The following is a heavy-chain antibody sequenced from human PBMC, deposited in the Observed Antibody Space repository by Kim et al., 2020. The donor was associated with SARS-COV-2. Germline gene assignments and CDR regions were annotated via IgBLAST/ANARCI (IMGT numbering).Heavy chain of an antibody. D-gene: IGHD3-3*01. CDR3: ARARSITIFGVAIELYGMDV. V-gene: IGHV4-34*01. Sequence: SETLSLTCAVYGGSFSGYYWSWIRQPPGKGLEWIGEINHSGSTNYNPSLKSRVTISVDTSKNQFSLKLRSVTAADTAVYYCARARSITIFGVAIELYGMDVWGQGTTVTVSS. CDR2: INHSGST. CDR1: GGSFSGYY. J-gene: IGHJ6*02.